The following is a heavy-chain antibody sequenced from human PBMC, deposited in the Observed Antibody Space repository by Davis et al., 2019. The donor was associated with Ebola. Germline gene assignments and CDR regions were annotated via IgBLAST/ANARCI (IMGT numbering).Heavy chain of an antibody. CDR2: IWYDGSNK. CDR3: AKTERIFGVVNYYGMDV. V-gene: IGHV3-30*02. CDR1: GFTFSSYG. Sequence: PGGSLRLSCAASGFTFSSYGMHWVRQAPGKGLEWVAVIWYDGSNKYYADSVKGRFTISRDNSKNTLYLQMNSLRAEDTAVYYCAKTERIFGVVNYYGMDVWGQGTTVTVSS. D-gene: IGHD3-3*01. J-gene: IGHJ6*02.